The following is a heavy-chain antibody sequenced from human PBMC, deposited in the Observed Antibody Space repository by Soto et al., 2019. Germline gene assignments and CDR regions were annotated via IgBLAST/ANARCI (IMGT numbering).Heavy chain of an antibody. CDR1: GFTFSSYS. V-gene: IGHV3-74*01. CDR2: ISSDETTT. J-gene: IGHJ5*02. D-gene: IGHD2-2*01. CDR3: ARVPYCSSSGCYSWFDP. Sequence: GGSLRLSCAASGFTFSSYSMTWVRQAPGKGLEWVSRISSDETTTTYADSVKGRFTISRDNAKNTLYLQMNSLRAEDTAVYYCARVPYCSSSGCYSWFDPWGQGTLVTVSS.